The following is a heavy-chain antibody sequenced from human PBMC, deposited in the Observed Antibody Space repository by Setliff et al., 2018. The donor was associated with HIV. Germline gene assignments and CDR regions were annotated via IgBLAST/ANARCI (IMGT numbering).Heavy chain of an antibody. CDR3: ARVRLTMIMMVDYFDQ. CDR1: GGSINYYY. V-gene: IGHV4-4*07. J-gene: IGHJ4*02. D-gene: IGHD3-22*01. CDR2: IHSNGNT. Sequence: SETLSLTCTVSGGSINYYYWNWIRQPAGKGLEWLGRIHSNGNTNFNPSLKSRINMSVDMSKNQVSMKLTSVTAADTALYYCARVRLTMIMMVDYFDQWGQGTLVTVSS.